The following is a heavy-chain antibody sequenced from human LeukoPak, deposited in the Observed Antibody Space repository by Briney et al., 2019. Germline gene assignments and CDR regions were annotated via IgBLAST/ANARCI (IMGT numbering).Heavy chain of an antibody. CDR1: GFTFSSYA. Sequence: PGRSLRLSCAASGFTFSSYAMHWVRQAPGKGLEWVSAISGSGGSTYYADSVKGRFTISRDNSKNTLYLQMNSLRAEDTAAYYCAKGSGVVVVAAITFDYWGQGTLVTVSS. D-gene: IGHD2-15*01. J-gene: IGHJ4*02. V-gene: IGHV3-23*01. CDR2: ISGSGGST. CDR3: AKGSGVVVVAAITFDY.